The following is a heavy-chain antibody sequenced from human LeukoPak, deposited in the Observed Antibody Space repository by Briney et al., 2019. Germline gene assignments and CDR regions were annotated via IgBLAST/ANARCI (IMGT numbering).Heavy chain of an antibody. CDR2: IYPGDSDT. Sequence: GESLKISCKGSGYSFTSYWIGWVRQMPGKGLEWMGIIYPGDSDTRYSPSFQGQVTISADKSISTAYLQWSSLKASDTAMYYCARHGGSSGWYNWFDPWGQGTLVTVSS. CDR3: ARHGGSSGWYNWFDP. V-gene: IGHV5-51*01. J-gene: IGHJ5*02. D-gene: IGHD6-13*01. CDR1: GYSFTSYW.